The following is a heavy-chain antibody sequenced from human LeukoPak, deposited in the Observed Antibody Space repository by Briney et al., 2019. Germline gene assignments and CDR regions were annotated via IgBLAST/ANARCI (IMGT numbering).Heavy chain of an antibody. V-gene: IGHV4-59*01. D-gene: IGHD3-9*01. CDR2: IYYSGST. CDR3: ARADNDILTGYYTYYYYYGMDV. Sequence: SETLSLTCTVSGGSISSYYWSWIRQPPGKGLEWIGYIYYSGSTNYNPSLKSRVTISVDTSKNQFSLKLSSVTAADTAVYYCARADNDILTGYYTYYYYYGMDVWGQGTTVTVSS. J-gene: IGHJ6*02. CDR1: GGSISSYY.